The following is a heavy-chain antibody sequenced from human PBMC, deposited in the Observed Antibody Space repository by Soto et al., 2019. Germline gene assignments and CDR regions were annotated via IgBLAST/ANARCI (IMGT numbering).Heavy chain of an antibody. CDR2: IYHSGSS. CDR3: AEVPGVVVSADDAFDI. V-gene: IGHV4-4*02. D-gene: IGHD2-21*02. J-gene: IGHJ3*02. CDR1: GGSVSSSNW. Sequence: QVQLQESGPGLVKPSGTLSLTCAVSGGSVSSSNWWSWVRQSPGKGLEWMGEIYHSGSSHYNLSLKSRAAISLEKSKNQFSRRLTLVTAADKAVYYCAEVPGVVVSADDAFDIWGPGTRVIVSS.